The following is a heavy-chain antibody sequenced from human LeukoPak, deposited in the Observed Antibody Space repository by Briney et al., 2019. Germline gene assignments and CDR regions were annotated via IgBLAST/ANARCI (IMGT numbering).Heavy chain of an antibody. Sequence: PGGSLRLSCAASGFTFSSYGMHWVRQAPGKGLEWVAFIRYDGSNKYYADSVKGRFTISRDNSKNTLYLQMNSLRAEDTAVYYCAKDGSRGGAPWYYFDYWGQGNLVTVSS. D-gene: IGHD1-26*01. V-gene: IGHV3-30*02. CDR1: GFTFSSYG. CDR3: AKDGSRGGAPWYYFDY. CDR2: IRYDGSNK. J-gene: IGHJ4*02.